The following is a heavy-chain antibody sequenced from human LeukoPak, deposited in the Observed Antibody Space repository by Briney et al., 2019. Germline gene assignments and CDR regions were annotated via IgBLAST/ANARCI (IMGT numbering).Heavy chain of an antibody. J-gene: IGHJ4*02. D-gene: IGHD3-22*01. CDR2: ITNSGGST. CDR1: GFTFSAFG. Sequence: GGSLRLSCAASGFTFSAFGMNWVRQAPGKGLEWVSTITNSGGSTYYVDSVKGRLTISRDNSKNTLYLQMDSLRAEDTAIYYCAKGSSGGRPYYFDYWGQGTLVTVSS. V-gene: IGHV3-23*01. CDR3: AKGSSGGRPYYFDY.